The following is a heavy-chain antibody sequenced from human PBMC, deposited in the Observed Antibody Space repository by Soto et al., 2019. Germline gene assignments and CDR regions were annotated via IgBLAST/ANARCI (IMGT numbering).Heavy chain of an antibody. J-gene: IGHJ4*02. V-gene: IGHV1-24*01. CDR3: ATDLSCGGDCLLFDY. D-gene: IGHD2-21*02. CDR1: GYTLTELS. Sequence: ASVKVSCKVSGYTLTELSMHWVRQAPGKGLEWMGGFDPEDGETIYAQKFQGRVTMTEDTSTDTAYMELSSLRSEDTAVYYCATDLSCGGDCLLFDYRGQRTLVTVSA. CDR2: FDPEDGET.